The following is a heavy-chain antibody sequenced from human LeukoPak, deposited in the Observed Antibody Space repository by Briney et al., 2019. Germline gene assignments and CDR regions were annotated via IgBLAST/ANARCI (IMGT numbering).Heavy chain of an antibody. CDR2: IRSKANSYAT. V-gene: IGHV3-73*01. Sequence: GGSLRLSCAASGFTFSGSAMHWVRQASGKGLEWVGRIRSKANSYATAYAASVKGSFTISRDDSKNTAYLQMNSLKTEDTAVYYCTRPRSSTSWDFDYWGQGTLVSVSS. J-gene: IGHJ4*02. CDR1: GFTFSGSA. CDR3: TRPRSSTSWDFDY. D-gene: IGHD2-2*01.